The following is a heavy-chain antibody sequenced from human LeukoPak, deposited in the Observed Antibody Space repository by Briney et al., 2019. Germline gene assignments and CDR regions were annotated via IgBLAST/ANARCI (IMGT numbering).Heavy chain of an antibody. V-gene: IGHV4-34*01. J-gene: IGHJ6*02. CDR1: GGSFSGYY. Sequence: SETLSLTCAVYGGSFSGYYWSWIRQPPGKGLGWIGEINHSGSTNYNPSLKSRVTISVDTSKNQFSLKLSSVTAADTAVYYCARSLNHCSSTSCSWDVWGQGTTVTVSS. CDR2: INHSGST. CDR3: ARSLNHCSSTSCSWDV. D-gene: IGHD2-2*01.